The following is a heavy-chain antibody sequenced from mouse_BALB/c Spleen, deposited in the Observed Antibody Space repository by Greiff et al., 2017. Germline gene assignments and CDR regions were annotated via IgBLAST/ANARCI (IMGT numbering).Heavy chain of an antibody. D-gene: IGHD4-1*01. CDR2: ISYSGST. V-gene: IGHV3-2*02. Sequence: VQLQQSGPSLVKPSQSLSLTCTVTGYSITSDYAWNWIRQFPGNKLEWMGYISYSGSTSYNPSLKSRISITRDTSKNQFFLQLNSVTTEDTATYYCARGGTGTFAYWGQGTLVTVSA. CDR3: ARGGTGTFAY. J-gene: IGHJ3*01. CDR1: GYSITSDYA.